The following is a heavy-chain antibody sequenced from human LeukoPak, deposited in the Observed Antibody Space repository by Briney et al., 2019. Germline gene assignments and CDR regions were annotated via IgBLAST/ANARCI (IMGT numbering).Heavy chain of an antibody. CDR2: IIPIFGTA. Sequence: SVKVSCKASGGTFSSYAISWVRQAPGQGLGWMGGIIPIFGTANYAQKFQGRVTITADESTSTAYMELSSLRSEDTAVYYCARAYDSSGYTDYWGQGTLVTVSS. D-gene: IGHD3-22*01. J-gene: IGHJ4*02. CDR1: GGTFSSYA. CDR3: ARAYDSSGYTDY. V-gene: IGHV1-69*13.